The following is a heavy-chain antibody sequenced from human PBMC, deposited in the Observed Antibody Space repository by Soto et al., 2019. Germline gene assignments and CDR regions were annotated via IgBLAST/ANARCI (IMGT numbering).Heavy chain of an antibody. V-gene: IGHV4-34*01. CDR2: INHSGST. Sequence: QVQLQQWGAGLLKPSETLSLTCAVYGGSFSGYYWSWIRQPPGKGLEWIGEINHSGSTNYNPSLKRRATRAVDPSKHQCSLELCSVTGEDTAVYYCAGGQVGPMSPPRGPSGDLDYWGQGTLVTVSS. D-gene: IGHD3-10*01. CDR1: GGSFSGYY. J-gene: IGHJ4*02. CDR3: AGGQVGPMSPPRGPSGDLDY.